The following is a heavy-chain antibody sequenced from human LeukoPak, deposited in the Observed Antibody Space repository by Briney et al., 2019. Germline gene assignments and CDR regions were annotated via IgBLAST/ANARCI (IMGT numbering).Heavy chain of an antibody. V-gene: IGHV4-34*01. CDR3: ARHSASGSFSNMDV. J-gene: IGHJ6*03. CDR2: INSNGNT. Sequence: SETLSLTCAVYGGSFSGYNWNWIRQSPGKGLEWIGQINSNGNTDYNPSLKTRVTMSVDTSRNQLSLKVASVTAADTAQYYCARHSASGSFSNMDVWGKGTTVSVSS. D-gene: IGHD3-10*01. CDR1: GGSFSGYN.